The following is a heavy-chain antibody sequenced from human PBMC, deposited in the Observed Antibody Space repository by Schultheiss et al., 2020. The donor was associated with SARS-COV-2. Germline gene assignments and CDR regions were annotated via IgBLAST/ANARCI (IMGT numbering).Heavy chain of an antibody. CDR2: IYHTGST. CDR1: GYSISSAYY. Sequence: SETLSLTCAVSGYSISSAYYWGWIRQPPGKGLEWIGSIYHTGSTYSNPSLKSRLTISVDTPKNQFSLKLSSVTAADTAVYYCATWDLGYYGMDVWGQGTTVTVSS. V-gene: IGHV4-38-2*01. D-gene: IGHD1-26*01. J-gene: IGHJ6*02. CDR3: ATWDLGYYGMDV.